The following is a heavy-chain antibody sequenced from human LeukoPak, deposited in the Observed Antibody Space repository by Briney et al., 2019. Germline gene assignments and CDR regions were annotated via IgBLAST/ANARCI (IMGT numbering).Heavy chain of an antibody. CDR2: ISAYNGNT. V-gene: IGHV1-18*01. Sequence: ASVKVSCKASGYTFTSYGISWVRQAPGQGLEWVGWISAYNGNTNYAQNLQGRVTMTTDTSTTTAYMELRSLRSDDTAVYYCARSPRLSDAFDIWGQGTMVTVSS. CDR1: GYTFTSYG. D-gene: IGHD3-16*02. J-gene: IGHJ3*02. CDR3: ARSPRLSDAFDI.